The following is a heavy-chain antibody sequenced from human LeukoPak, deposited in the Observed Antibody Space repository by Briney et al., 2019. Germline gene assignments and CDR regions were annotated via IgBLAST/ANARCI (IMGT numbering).Heavy chain of an antibody. CDR2: VSGGDGST. D-gene: IGHD5-12*01. J-gene: IGHJ4*02. CDR3: AKDERYSGYGRWSDY. CDR1: GFTFSSYA. V-gene: IGHV3-23*01. Sequence: GGSLRLSCTASGFTFSSYAMSWVRQAPGKGLEWVSAVSGGDGSTYYADSVKGRFTISRDNSKNTLYLQVNSLRAGDTAVYYCAKDERYSGYGRWSDYWGQGTLVTASS.